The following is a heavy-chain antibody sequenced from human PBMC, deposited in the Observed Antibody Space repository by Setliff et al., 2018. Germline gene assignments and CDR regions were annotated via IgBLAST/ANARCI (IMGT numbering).Heavy chain of an antibody. Sequence: GGSLRLSCAASGFSFSTYAMDWVRQAPGKGLEWVSAISETSATIYYIDSVKGRFTISRDNSKNTLYLQMSSLRVEDTAVYHCAKVTLISDTSGNTWGQGTLVTVSS. J-gene: IGHJ5*02. D-gene: IGHD3-22*01. V-gene: IGHV3-23*01. CDR2: ISETSATI. CDR3: AKVTLISDTSGNT. CDR1: GFSFSTYA.